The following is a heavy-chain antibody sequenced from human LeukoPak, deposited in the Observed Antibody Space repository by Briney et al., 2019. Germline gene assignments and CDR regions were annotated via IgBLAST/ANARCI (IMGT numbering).Heavy chain of an antibody. CDR1: GGSISSSSYY. Sequence: SETLSLTCTVSGGSISSSSYYWGWIRQPPGKGLEWIGSIYYSGSTYYNPSLKSRATISVDTSKNQFSLKLSSVTAADTAVYYCARDGIAVAGVGYWGQGTLVTVSS. D-gene: IGHD6-19*01. V-gene: IGHV4-39*01. J-gene: IGHJ4*02. CDR3: ARDGIAVAGVGY. CDR2: IYYSGST.